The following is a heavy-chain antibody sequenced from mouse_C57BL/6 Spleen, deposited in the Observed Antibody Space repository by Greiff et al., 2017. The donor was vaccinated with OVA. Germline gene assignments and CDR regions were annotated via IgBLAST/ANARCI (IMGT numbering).Heavy chain of an antibody. CDR2: IYPGDGDT. Sequence: QVQLQQSGAELVKPGASVKISCKASGYAFRSYWMNWVKQRPGKGLEWIGQIYPGDGDTNYNGKFKGKATLTADKSSSTAYMQLSSLTSEDSAVYFCARGRGVYYGYDGYWGQGTTLTVSS. V-gene: IGHV1-80*01. J-gene: IGHJ2*01. CDR1: GYAFRSYW. CDR3: ARGRGVYYGYDGY. D-gene: IGHD2-2*01.